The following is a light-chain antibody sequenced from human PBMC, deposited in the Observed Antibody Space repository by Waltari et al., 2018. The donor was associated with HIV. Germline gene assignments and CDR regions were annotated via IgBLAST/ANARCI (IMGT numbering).Light chain of an antibody. CDR3: GAWDDSLHGPL. J-gene: IGLJ2*01. CDR1: NSNIGNNP. CDR2: STN. V-gene: IGLV1-44*01. Sequence: QSVLTQPPSASGTPGQRVTISCSGSNSNIGNNPVEWYQQLPGTAPKLLIYSTNQRPSGVPDRFSGSKAGTSGSLAISGLQSEDEADYYCGAWDDSLHGPLFGGGTKLTVL.